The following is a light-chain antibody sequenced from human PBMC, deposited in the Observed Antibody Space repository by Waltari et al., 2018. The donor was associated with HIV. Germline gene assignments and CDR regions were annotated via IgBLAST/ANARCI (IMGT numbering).Light chain of an antibody. J-gene: IGKJ2*01. CDR3: QQYNNWPRT. V-gene: IGKV3-15*01. CDR2: GAS. Sequence: EIVMTKSPATLSVSPGERATLSCRASQSVSSNLAWHQQKPGQAPRLLIYGASTRATGIPARFSGSGSGTEFTLTISSLQSEDFAVYYCQQYNNWPRTFGQGTKLEIK. CDR1: QSVSSN.